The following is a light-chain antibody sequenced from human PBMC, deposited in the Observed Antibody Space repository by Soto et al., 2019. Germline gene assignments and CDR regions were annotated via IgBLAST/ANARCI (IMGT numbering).Light chain of an antibody. CDR1: GSNIASNS. CDR3: ATWDDSLNGVV. CDR2: NNN. Sequence: QSVLTRPPSASGTPGQGVTIACSGSGSNIASNSVNWYQQLPGTAPKLLMYNNNQRPSGVPDRFSGSKSGTSASLAISGLQSEDEADYYCATWDDSLNGVVFGGGTKLTVL. J-gene: IGLJ3*02. V-gene: IGLV1-44*01.